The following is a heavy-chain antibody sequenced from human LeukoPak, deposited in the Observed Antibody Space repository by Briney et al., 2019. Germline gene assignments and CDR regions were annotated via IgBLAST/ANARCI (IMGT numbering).Heavy chain of an antibody. D-gene: IGHD6-19*01. CDR2: ISGSGSDI. Sequence: PGGSLRLSCAASGFSFSDHYMTWVRQAPGKGLEWLSYISGSGSDIDYAGSVKGRFTISRDNAKNSLYLQMNILRAEDTAVYYCARGAGRSGSDYSGQGTLVTVSS. CDR3: ARGAGRSGSDY. V-gene: IGHV3-11*01. CDR1: GFSFSDHY. J-gene: IGHJ4*02.